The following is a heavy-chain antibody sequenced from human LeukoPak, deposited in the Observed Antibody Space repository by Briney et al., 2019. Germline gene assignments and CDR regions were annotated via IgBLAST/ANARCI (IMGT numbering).Heavy chain of an antibody. CDR2: IYYSGST. J-gene: IGHJ4*02. CDR1: GGSISSSSYY. Sequence: SETLSLTCTVSGGSISSSSYYWGWIRQPPGKGLEWIGSIYYSGSTYYNPSLKSRVTISVDMSKNQFSLKLSSVTAADTAVYYCARHRAGYSYGSLDYWGQGTLVTVSS. D-gene: IGHD5-18*01. CDR3: ARHRAGYSYGSLDY. V-gene: IGHV4-39*01.